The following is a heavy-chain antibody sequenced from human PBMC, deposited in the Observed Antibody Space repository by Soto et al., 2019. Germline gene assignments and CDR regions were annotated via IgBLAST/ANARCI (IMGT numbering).Heavy chain of an antibody. Sequence: ASVKVSCKASGYTFTHYYIHWVRQAPGQGLEWMGIINPNGGITTYAQKFRAGFTMTRDTSTSTVYLELSSLRSEDSAIYYCATSVNSAMAFDYRGRGTLVTVSS. V-gene: IGHV1-46*01. J-gene: IGHJ4*02. CDR2: INPNGGIT. CDR1: GYTFTHYY. D-gene: IGHD5-18*01. CDR3: ATSVNSAMAFDY.